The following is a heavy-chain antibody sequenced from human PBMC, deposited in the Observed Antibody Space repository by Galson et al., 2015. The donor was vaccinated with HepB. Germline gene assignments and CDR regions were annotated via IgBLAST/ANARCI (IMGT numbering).Heavy chain of an antibody. V-gene: IGHV3-74*01. CDR2: INIDGSGT. D-gene: IGHD6-13*01. CDR1: GFSFSNYW. Sequence: SLRLSCATSGFSFSNYWMQWVRQTPGKGLVWVARINIDGSGTTYADSVKGRFTISRDNAKNTLYLEMNSLRAEDTAVYYCARDAPNDISSHLPRFDYWGQGTLVTVSS. J-gene: IGHJ4*02. CDR3: ARDAPNDISSHLPRFDY.